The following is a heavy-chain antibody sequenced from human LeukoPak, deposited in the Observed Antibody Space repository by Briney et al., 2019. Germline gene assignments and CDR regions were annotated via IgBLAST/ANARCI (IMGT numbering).Heavy chain of an antibody. V-gene: IGHV3-23*01. CDR1: GFTFSSYA. CDR2: ISGSGHST. CDR3: AKVRGEADDY. D-gene: IGHD3-16*01. Sequence: PGGSLRLSCAASGFTFSSYAMSWVRQAPGKGLEWVSAISGSGHSTFYADSVKGRFTISRDKSNNTLYLLMNNLRAEDTAVYYCAKVRGEADDYWGQGTLVTVSS. J-gene: IGHJ4*02.